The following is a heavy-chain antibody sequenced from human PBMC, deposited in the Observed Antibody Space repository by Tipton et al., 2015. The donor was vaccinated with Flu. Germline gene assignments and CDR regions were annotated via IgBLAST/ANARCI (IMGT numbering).Heavy chain of an antibody. J-gene: IGHJ4*02. CDR2: INQDGSVN. CDR1: GLTFGNPW. V-gene: IGHV3-7*01. D-gene: IGHD2-2*01. Sequence: SLRLSCAASGLTFGNPWLAWVRQAPGMGLEWVANINQDGSVNYYVDSVKGRFTISRDNAKNSLYLQMNNLRAEGTAVYYCGRAIGGSSSHWGQGTLVTVSS. CDR3: GRAIGGSSSH.